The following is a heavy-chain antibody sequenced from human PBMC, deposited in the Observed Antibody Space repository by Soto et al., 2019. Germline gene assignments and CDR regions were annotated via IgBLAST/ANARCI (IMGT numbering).Heavy chain of an antibody. Sequence: SETLSLTCTVSGGSISSSSYYWGWIRQPPGKGLEWIGSIYYSGSTYYNPSLKSRVTISVDTSKNQFSLKLSSVTAADTAVYYCATPLDYRDYWGQGTLVTVSS. V-gene: IGHV4-39*01. CDR2: IYYSGST. J-gene: IGHJ4*02. CDR3: ATPLDYRDY. CDR1: GGSISSSSYY.